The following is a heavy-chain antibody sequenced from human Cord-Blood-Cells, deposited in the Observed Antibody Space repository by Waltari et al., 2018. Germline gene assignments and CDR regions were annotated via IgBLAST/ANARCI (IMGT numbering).Heavy chain of an antibody. J-gene: IGHJ4*02. Sequence: QLQLQESGPGLVKPSETLSLTCTVSGGSISSSSYYWGWIRQPPGKGLEWIGSIYYSGRTYYNPSLKRRVTISVDTSKNQFSLKLSSVTAADMAVYYCARSYYDILTGYPQFDYWGQGTLVTVSS. CDR1: GGSISSSSYY. CDR3: ARSYYDILTGYPQFDY. V-gene: IGHV4-39*01. D-gene: IGHD3-9*01. CDR2: IYYSGRT.